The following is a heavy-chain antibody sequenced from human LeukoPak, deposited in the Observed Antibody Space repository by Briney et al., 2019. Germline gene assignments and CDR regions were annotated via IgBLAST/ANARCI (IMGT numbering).Heavy chain of an antibody. V-gene: IGHV4-59*01. J-gene: IGHJ4*02. CDR3: ARGKYYYDSSGYAFDY. D-gene: IGHD3-22*01. CDR2: IYYSGST. Sequence: SETLSLTCTVSGGSISSYYWSWIRQPPGKGLEWIGYIYYSGSTNYNPSLKSRVTISVDTSKNQFSLKLSSVTAADTAVYYCARGKYYYDSSGYAFDYWGQGTLVTASS. CDR1: GGSISSYY.